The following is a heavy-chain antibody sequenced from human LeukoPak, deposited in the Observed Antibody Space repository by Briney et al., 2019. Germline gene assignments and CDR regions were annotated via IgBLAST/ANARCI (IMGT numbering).Heavy chain of an antibody. D-gene: IGHD2/OR15-2a*01. CDR2: ISGSGGDT. CDR3: RYFLPHFDY. V-gene: IGHV3-23*01. Sequence: GGSLRLSCAAFGFTFSNYAMNWVRQAPGKGLEWVSAISGSGGDTYYADSVKGRFTISRDNSKNTLYLQMNSLRAEDTAVYYCRYFLPHFDYWGQGTLVTVSS. J-gene: IGHJ4*02. CDR1: GFTFSNYA.